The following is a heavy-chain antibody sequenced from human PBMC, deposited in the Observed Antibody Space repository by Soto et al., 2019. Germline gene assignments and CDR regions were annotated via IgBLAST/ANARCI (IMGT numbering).Heavy chain of an antibody. D-gene: IGHD3-10*01. V-gene: IGHV2-5*01. CDR2: LYWNDDK. CDR1: GFSLSTSGVG. CDR3: VSGSFPNWCDP. J-gene: IGHJ5*02. Sequence: QITLKESGPTLVKPTQTLTLTCTFSGFSLSTSGVGVGWIRQPPGKALEWLALLYWNDDKRYSPSLKSRLTITKDTSKNQVVMTMSNMDPVDTATYYCVSGSFPNWCDPWGKGILVTVSS.